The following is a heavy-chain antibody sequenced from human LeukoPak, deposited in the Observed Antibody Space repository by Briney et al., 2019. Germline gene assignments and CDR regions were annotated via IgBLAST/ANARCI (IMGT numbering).Heavy chain of an antibody. V-gene: IGHV1-18*01. CDR2: ISAYNGNT. CDR3: ARELLGKPDY. Sequence: ASVKVSCKASGYTFTSYGISWVRQAPEQGLEWMGWISAYNGNTNYARKLQGRVTMTTDTSTSTAYMELRSLRSDDTAVYHCARELLGKPDYWGQGTLVTVSS. J-gene: IGHJ4*02. D-gene: IGHD3-10*01. CDR1: GYTFTSYG.